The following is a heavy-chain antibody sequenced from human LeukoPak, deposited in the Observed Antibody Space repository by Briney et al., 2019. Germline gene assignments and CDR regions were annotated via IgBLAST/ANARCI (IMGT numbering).Heavy chain of an antibody. CDR3: ARGSTSFLEWLEDGVPFDI. D-gene: IGHD3-3*01. J-gene: IGHJ3*02. Sequence: GASVKVSCKASGYTFTDYYMHWVRQAPGQGLEWMGWINPNSGGTNYAQKFQGRVTMTRDTSISTAYMELSRLRSDDTAVYYCARGSTSFLEWLEDGVPFDIWGQGTMVTVSS. V-gene: IGHV1-2*02. CDR2: INPNSGGT. CDR1: GYTFTDYY.